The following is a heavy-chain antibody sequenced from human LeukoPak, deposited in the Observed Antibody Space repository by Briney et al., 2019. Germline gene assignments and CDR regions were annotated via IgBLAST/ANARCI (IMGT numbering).Heavy chain of an antibody. Sequence: EASVKVSCKASGYTFSDYHMHWVRQAPGQGLEWMGRIIPSGGSTTYAQKFRGRVTMTRDMSTNTVYMELSSLRSEDTAVYYCARDSYGSDYWGQGTLVTVSS. J-gene: IGHJ4*02. D-gene: IGHD3-16*01. CDR2: IIPSGGST. V-gene: IGHV1-46*01. CDR1: GYTFSDYH. CDR3: ARDSYGSDY.